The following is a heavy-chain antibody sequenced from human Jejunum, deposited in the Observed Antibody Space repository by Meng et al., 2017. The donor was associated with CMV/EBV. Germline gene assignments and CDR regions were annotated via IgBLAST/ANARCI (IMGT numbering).Heavy chain of an antibody. D-gene: IGHD3-16*01. J-gene: IGHJ4*02. V-gene: IGHV3-15*01. CDR2: IKSKKDGTTT. CDR3: TTGAPGGTYFDY. Sequence: SGLSFDIQWMSWVRQAPGKGLEWVGRIKSKKDGTTTDYAAPVKGRFTISRDDSKHTVYLQMNSLKTEDAAMYYCTTGAPGGTYFDYWGRGTLVTVSS. CDR1: GLSFDIQW.